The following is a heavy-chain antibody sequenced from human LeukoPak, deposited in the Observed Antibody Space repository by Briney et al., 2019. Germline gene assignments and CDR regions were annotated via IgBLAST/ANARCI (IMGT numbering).Heavy chain of an antibody. Sequence: GGSLRLSCAASGFTFDAYTMHWVRQAPGKSLQWVSLITWDGITKYYADSVKGRFTIPRDNAKNSLYLQMNSLRAEDTAVYYCARVYGGTYWGQGTLVTVSS. J-gene: IGHJ4*02. D-gene: IGHD4-23*01. V-gene: IGHV3-43*01. CDR3: ARVYGGTY. CDR2: ITWDGITK. CDR1: GFTFDAYT.